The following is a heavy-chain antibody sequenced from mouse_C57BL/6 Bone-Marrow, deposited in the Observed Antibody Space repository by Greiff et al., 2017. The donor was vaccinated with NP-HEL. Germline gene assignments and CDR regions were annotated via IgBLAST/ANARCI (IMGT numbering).Heavy chain of an antibody. Sequence: EVQLVESGGGLVKPGGSLKLSCAASGFAFSSYDMSWVRQTPEKRLEWVAYISSGGGSTYYPDTVKGRFTISRDNAKNTLYLQMSSLKSEDTAMYYCARSGDYDIYYAMDYWGQGTSVTVSS. D-gene: IGHD2-4*01. V-gene: IGHV5-12-1*01. CDR3: ARSGDYDIYYAMDY. CDR1: GFAFSSYD. J-gene: IGHJ4*01. CDR2: ISSGGGST.